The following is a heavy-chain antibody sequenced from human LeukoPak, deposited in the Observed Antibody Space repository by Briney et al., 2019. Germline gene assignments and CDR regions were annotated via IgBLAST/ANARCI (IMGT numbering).Heavy chain of an antibody. CDR3: ATGGVGGYFSAFFDY. J-gene: IGHJ4*02. D-gene: IGHD2-15*01. Sequence: SSETQSLTCSVSGGSISSSSYYWGWIRQPPGKGLEWIGNIYYSGSTYYNPSLKSRITISVDTSKNQFSLKLSSVTAADTAVYYCATGGVGGYFSAFFDYWGQGTLVTVSS. V-gene: IGHV4-39*01. CDR1: GGSISSSSYY. CDR2: IYYSGST.